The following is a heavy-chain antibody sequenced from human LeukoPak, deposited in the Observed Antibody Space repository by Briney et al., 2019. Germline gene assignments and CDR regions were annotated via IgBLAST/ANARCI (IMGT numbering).Heavy chain of an antibody. CDR3: ARRVVVVIAISDAFDI. CDR1: GGSISSSSYY. V-gene: IGHV4-39*01. D-gene: IGHD2-21*01. CDR2: IYYSGST. Sequence: SETLSLTCTVSGGSISSSSYYWGWIRQPPGKGLEWIGSIYYSGSTYYNPSLKSRVTISVDTSKNQFSLKLSSATAADTAVYYCARRVVVVIAISDAFDIWGQGTMVTVSS. J-gene: IGHJ3*02.